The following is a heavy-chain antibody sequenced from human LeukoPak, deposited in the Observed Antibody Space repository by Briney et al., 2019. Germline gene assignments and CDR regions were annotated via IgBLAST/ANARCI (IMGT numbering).Heavy chain of an antibody. CDR3: AARSLEWLSIDY. Sequence: GGSLRLSCAASGFTFSNYYMSWIRQAPGKGLEWVSYISSSGSTIYYADSVRGRFTISRDNDNNSLYLQMNSLRAEDTAVYYCAARSLEWLSIDYWGQGTLVTVSS. CDR2: ISSSGSTI. J-gene: IGHJ4*02. V-gene: IGHV3-11*01. CDR1: GFTFSNYY. D-gene: IGHD3-3*01.